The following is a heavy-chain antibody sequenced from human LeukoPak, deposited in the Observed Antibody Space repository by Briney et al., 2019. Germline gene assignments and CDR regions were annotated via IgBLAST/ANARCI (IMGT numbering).Heavy chain of an antibody. Sequence: PSETLSLTCTVSGGSITTYYWTWFRQPPGKGLEWIGYIYYSGSTNYNPSLRSRVTISADTSKNRFSLKLTSVTAADTAVYYCATDPYISDYFYIWGQGTLVTVSS. D-gene: IGHD3-22*01. V-gene: IGHV4-59*01. CDR2: IYYSGST. J-gene: IGHJ4*02. CDR3: ATDPYISDYFYI. CDR1: GGSITTYY.